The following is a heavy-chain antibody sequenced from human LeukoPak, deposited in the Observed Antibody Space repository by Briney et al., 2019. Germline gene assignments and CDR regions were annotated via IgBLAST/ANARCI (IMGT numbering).Heavy chain of an antibody. D-gene: IGHD3-22*01. CDR2: ISSSSSYT. CDR1: GFTFSDYY. Sequence: PGGSLRLSCAASGFTFSDYYMSWIRQAPGKGLEWVSYISSSSSYTNYADSVKGRFTISRDNAKNSLYLQMNSLRAEDTAVYYCARDFSYYYDSSGYTLFDYWGQGTLVTVSS. J-gene: IGHJ4*02. CDR3: ARDFSYYYDSSGYTLFDY. V-gene: IGHV3-11*06.